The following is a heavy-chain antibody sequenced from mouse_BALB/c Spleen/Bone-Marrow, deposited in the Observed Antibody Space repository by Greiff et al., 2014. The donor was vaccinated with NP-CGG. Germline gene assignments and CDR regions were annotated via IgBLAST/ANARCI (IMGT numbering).Heavy chain of an antibody. J-gene: IGHJ3*01. D-gene: IGHD1-1*01. CDR2: IHPSDTET. V-gene: IGHV1-61*01. Sequence: QVHVKQSGAELVRPGASVKLSCKASGYSFTSYWMNWVKQRPGQGLEWIGMIHPSDTETRLNQRFKDKATLTVDKSSSTAYMQLNSPTSEDSAVYYCARLEGNYGSTFAYWGQGTLVTVSA. CDR1: GYSFTSYW. CDR3: ARLEGNYGSTFAY.